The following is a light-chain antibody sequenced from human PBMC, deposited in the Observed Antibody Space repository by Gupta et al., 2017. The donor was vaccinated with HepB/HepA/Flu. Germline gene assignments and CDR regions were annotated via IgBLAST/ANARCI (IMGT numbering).Light chain of an antibody. CDR2: AAS. J-gene: IGKJ1*01. CDR3: QQSDSTPPWT. CDR1: QSISSY. V-gene: IGKV1-39*01. Sequence: DIQMTQSPSSLSASVGDRVTITCRASQSISSYLNWYQQKPGKAPKLLIYAASSLQSGVPSRFSGSGSGTDFTLTTSSRQPEDFATYYCQQSDSTPPWTFGQGTKVEIK.